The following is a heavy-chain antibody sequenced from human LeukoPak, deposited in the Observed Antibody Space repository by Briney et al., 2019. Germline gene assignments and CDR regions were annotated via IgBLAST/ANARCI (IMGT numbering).Heavy chain of an antibody. CDR1: GFTFGTYP. CDR3: VRVYGTTVTTRFFDL. V-gene: IGHV3-64D*06. Sequence: PGGSLRLSCSASGFTFGTYPMHWGRQAPGEGLEYVSAITSHGVSTYYADSVKGRFTISRDNSKNTLYLQMSSLRPEATAVYYCVRVYGTTVTTRFFDLWGRGTLVTVSS. D-gene: IGHD4-17*01. CDR2: ITSHGVST. J-gene: IGHJ2*01.